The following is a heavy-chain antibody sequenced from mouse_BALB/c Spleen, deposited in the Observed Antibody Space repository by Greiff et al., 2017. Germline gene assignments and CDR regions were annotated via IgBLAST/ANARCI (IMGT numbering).Heavy chain of an antibody. D-gene: IGHD1-1*01. CDR3: ARHGTTVVAPVYFDY. V-gene: IGHV5-6*01. J-gene: IGHJ2*01. CDR2: ISSGGSYT. CDR1: GFTFSSYG. Sequence: EVHLVESGGDLVKPGGSLKLSCAASGFTFSSYGMSWVRQTPDKRLEWVATISSGGSYTYYPDSVKGRFTISRDNAKNTLYLQMSSLKSEDTAMYYCARHGTTVVAPVYFDYWGQGTTLTVSS.